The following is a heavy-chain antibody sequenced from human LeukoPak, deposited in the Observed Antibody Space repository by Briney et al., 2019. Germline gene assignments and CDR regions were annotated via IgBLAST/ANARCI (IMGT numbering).Heavy chain of an antibody. CDR2: ISGSGGST. CDR3: AKVDSVVIHFDY. CDR1: GLTFSGYA. J-gene: IGHJ4*02. D-gene: IGHD3-22*01. Sequence: GGSLRLSCAASGLTFSGYAMSWVGQAPGKGLEWVSAISGSGGSTYYADSVKGRFTISRDNSKNTLYLQMNSLRAEDTAVYYCAKVDSVVIHFDYWGQGTLVTVSS. V-gene: IGHV3-23*01.